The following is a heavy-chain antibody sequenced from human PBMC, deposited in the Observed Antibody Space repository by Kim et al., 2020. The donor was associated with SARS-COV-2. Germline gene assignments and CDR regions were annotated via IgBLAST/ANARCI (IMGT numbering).Heavy chain of an antibody. CDR1: GGTFSSYA. D-gene: IGHD4-17*01. V-gene: IGHV1-69*13. Sequence: SVKVSCKASGGTFSSYAIIWVRQAPGHGLEWMGGIIPVFGTANYAQKFQGRVTITADESTSTAYMELSSLRSEDTALYYCARERDYGGINWFDPWGQGTLVTVSS. CDR3: ARERDYGGINWFDP. CDR2: IIPVFGTA. J-gene: IGHJ5*02.